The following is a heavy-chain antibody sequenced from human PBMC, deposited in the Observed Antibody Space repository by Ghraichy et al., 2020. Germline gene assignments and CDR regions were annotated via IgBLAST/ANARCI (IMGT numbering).Heavy chain of an antibody. Sequence: SETLSLTCTVYGGSISNSSYYWGWIRQPPGKGLEWIGSIYYSGSAYYNPSLKSRVTISVDTPRNQFSLNLRSVTAADTAIYYCARGLLGYCSSISCYGFDYWGQGPLVTVSS. J-gene: IGHJ4*02. CDR2: IYYSGSA. V-gene: IGHV4-39*01. D-gene: IGHD2-2*01. CDR3: ARGLLGYCSSISCYGFDY. CDR1: GGSISNSSYY.